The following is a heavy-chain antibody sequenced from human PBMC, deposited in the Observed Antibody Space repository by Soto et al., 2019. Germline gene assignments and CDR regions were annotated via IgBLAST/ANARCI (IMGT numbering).Heavy chain of an antibody. Sequence: SETLSLTCAVYGGSFSGNYWSWIRQPPGKGLEWIGEFSDSGSTNYSPSLKSRVTISEDMSKSQFSLKLSSVTAADTAVYYCARGNFYYGLDVWGQGTTVTVSS. J-gene: IGHJ6*02. V-gene: IGHV4-34*01. CDR2: FSDSGST. CDR3: ARGNFYYGLDV. CDR1: GGSFSGNY.